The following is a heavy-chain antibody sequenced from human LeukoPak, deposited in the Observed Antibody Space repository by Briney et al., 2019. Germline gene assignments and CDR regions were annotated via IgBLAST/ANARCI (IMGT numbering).Heavy chain of an antibody. V-gene: IGHV4-38-2*02. CDR3: ARGTSLGY. CDR2: IYHSGST. J-gene: IGHJ4*02. CDR1: GYSISSGYY. D-gene: IGHD7-27*01. Sequence: SETLSLTCTVSGYSISSGYYWGWIRQPPGKGLEWIGSIYHSGSTYYNPSLKSRLTISVDTSKNQFSLKLNSVTAADTAVYYCARGTSLGYWGQGTLVTVSS.